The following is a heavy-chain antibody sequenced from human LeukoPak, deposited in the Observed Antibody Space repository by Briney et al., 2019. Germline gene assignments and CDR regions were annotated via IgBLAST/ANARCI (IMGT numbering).Heavy chain of an antibody. J-gene: IGHJ4*02. D-gene: IGHD3-3*01. Sequence: PGGSLRLSCAASGFTFSSYAMHWVRQAPGKGLEWVANIKQDGSEKYYVDSVKGRFTISRDNAKNSLYLQMNSLRAEDTAVYYCARDSEGYDFWSGYIEGDYFDYWGQGTLVTVSS. CDR2: IKQDGSEK. CDR1: GFTFSSYA. CDR3: ARDSEGYDFWSGYIEGDYFDY. V-gene: IGHV3-7*01.